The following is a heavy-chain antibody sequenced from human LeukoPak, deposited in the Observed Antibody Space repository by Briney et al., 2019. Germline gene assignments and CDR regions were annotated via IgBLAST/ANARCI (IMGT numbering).Heavy chain of an antibody. V-gene: IGHV4-59*08. CDR1: GGSISSYY. D-gene: IGHD2-2*01. CDR3: ARLTARRGIVVVPAAIDY. Sequence: SETLSLTCTVSGGSISSYYWSWIRQPPGKGLEWIGYIYYSGSTNYNPSLKSRVTISVDTSKNQFSLKPSSVTAADTAVYYCARLTARRGIVVVPAAIDYWGQGTLVTVSS. CDR2: IYYSGST. J-gene: IGHJ4*02.